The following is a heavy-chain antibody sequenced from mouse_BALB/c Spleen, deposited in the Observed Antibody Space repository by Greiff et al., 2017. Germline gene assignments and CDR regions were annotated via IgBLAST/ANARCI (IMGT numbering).Heavy chain of an antibody. J-gene: IGHJ4*01. CDR3: ARDPNRYDEGNYAMDY. CDR2: IWAGGST. CDR1: GFSLTSYG. D-gene: IGHD2-14*01. Sequence: QVQLQQSGPGLVAPSQSLSITCTVSGFSLTSYGVHWVRQPPGKGLEWLGVIWAGGSTNYNSALMSRLSISKDNSKSQVFLKMNSLQTDDTAMYYCARDPNRYDEGNYAMDYWGQGTSVTVSS. V-gene: IGHV2-9*02.